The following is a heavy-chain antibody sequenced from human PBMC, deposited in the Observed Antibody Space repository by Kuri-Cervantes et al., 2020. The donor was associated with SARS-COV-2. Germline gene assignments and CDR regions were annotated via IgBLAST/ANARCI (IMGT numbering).Heavy chain of an antibody. CDR3: ARARVVVPAAIGYYYYYYMDV. CDR1: GGSFSGYS. Sequence: SETLSLTCAVYGGSFSGYSWNWIRQPPGKGLEWIGEINDSGSTNYNPSLTSRVTISVETSKKQFSLKLSSVTAADTAVYYCARARVVVPAAIGYYYYYYMDVWGKGTTVTVSS. D-gene: IGHD2-2*02. J-gene: IGHJ6*03. CDR2: INDSGST. V-gene: IGHV4-34*01.